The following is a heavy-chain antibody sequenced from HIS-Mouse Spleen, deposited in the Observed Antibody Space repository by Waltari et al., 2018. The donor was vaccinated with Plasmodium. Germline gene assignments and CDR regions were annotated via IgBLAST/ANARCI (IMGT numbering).Heavy chain of an antibody. J-gene: IGHJ4*02. D-gene: IGHD5-18*01. CDR1: GFTVSSNY. CDR2: IYSGGST. CDR3: ARLGIPYVDTAMAVGY. Sequence: EVQLVESGGGLVQPGGSLRLSCAASGFTVSSNYMSWVRRAPGKGLECVSVIYSGGSTDYADSVKGRFTISRDNSKNTLYLQMNSLRAEDTAVYYCARLGIPYVDTAMAVGYWGQGTLVTVSS. V-gene: IGHV3-66*01.